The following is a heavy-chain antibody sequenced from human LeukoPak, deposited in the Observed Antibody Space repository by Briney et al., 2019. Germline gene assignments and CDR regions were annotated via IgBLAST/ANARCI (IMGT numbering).Heavy chain of an antibody. CDR1: GGTFSSYA. CDR2: IIPIFGTA. CDR3: AREGGSWPLDY. Sequence: SVKVSCKASGGTFSSYAISWVRQAPGQGLEWMGGIIPIFGTANYAQRFQGRVTITADESTSTAYVELSSLRSEDTAVYYCAREGGSWPLDYWGQGTLVTVSS. V-gene: IGHV1-69*01. D-gene: IGHD6-13*01. J-gene: IGHJ4*02.